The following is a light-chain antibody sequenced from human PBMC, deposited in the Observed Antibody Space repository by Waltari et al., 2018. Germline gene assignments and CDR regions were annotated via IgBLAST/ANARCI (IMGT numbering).Light chain of an antibody. CDR1: QGISNS. V-gene: IGKV1-NL1*01. J-gene: IGKJ2*01. CDR3: QQYYSTPPYT. Sequence: GDRVTITCRASQGISNSLAWYQQKPGKDPKLLLYAASRLESGVPSRFSGSGSGTDYTLTISSLQPEDFATYYCQQYYSTPPYTFGQGTKLEIK. CDR2: AAS.